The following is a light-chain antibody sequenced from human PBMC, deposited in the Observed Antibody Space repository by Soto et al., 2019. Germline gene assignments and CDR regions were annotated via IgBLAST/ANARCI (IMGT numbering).Light chain of an antibody. CDR1: SSNIGNNY. CDR3: SSYTSSSLYV. J-gene: IGLJ1*01. CDR2: DNN. V-gene: IGLV1-51*01. Sequence: QSVLTQPPSVSAAPGQKVTISCSGGSSNIGNNYVSWYQQLPGTAPKLLIYDNNKRPSGIPDRFSGSKSGTSATLGITGLQAEDEADYYCSSYTSSSLYVFGTGTKVTVL.